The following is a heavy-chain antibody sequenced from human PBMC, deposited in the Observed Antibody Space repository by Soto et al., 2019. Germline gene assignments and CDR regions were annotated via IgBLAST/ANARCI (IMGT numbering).Heavy chain of an antibody. CDR3: AKKIYHRFDP. CDR2: INPGGEKT. CDR1: GFMFSNYA. D-gene: IGHD3-16*02. V-gene: IGHV3-23*01. Sequence: EERLLESGGNLVQPGGSLRLSCTVSGFMFSNYAMTWVRQAPGKGLEWVSAINPGGEKTYYADSLEGRFTISRDNSKNPLYLQISSLRAEDTAIYYCAKKIYHRFDPWGPGTLVTVSS. J-gene: IGHJ5*02.